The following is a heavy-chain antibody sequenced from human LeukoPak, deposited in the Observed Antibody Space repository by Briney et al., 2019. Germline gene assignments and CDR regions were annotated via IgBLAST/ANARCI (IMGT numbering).Heavy chain of an antibody. J-gene: IGHJ4*02. CDR2: IDGDGSST. D-gene: IGHD5-12*01. V-gene: IGHV3-74*01. CDR1: GFTVSGHY. Sequence: GGSLRLSCAASGFTVSGHYMSWVRQAPGRGLEWVSRIDGDGSSTNYADSVKGRFTIPRDNAKNTLYLQMNSLRAEDTAVYYCARGYSGYFYYWGQGTLVTVSS. CDR3: ARGYSGYFYY.